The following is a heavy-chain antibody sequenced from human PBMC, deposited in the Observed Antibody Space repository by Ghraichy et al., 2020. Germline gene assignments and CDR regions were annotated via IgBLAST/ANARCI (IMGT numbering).Heavy chain of an antibody. CDR1: GFTFSNYW. CDR2: IKQDGSEK. CDR3: AGGPGWTVHH. D-gene: IGHD2-15*01. V-gene: IGHV3-7*03. Sequence: GESLNISCEGSGFTFSNYWMTWVHQAPGKGLEWVANIKQDGSEKNYVDSVKGRFTISRDNAKKSLDLQMNSLRAEDTAVYYCAGGPGWTVHHWGQGTLATVSS. J-gene: IGHJ4*02.